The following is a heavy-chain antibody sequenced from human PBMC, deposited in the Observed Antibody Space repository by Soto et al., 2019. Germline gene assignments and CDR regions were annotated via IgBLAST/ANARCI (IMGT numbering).Heavy chain of an antibody. V-gene: IGHV3-48*01. CDR1: GFTFSSYS. D-gene: IGHD4-17*01. J-gene: IGHJ4*02. Sequence: EVQVVESGGGLVQPGGSLRRSCAASGFTFSSYSMNWVRQAPGKGLEWVSYITSSSTTIYYADSVKGRFTISRDNAKNSLYLQMNSLRADDTAVYYCARKHGDKGFDYWGQGTLVTVSS. CDR3: ARKHGDKGFDY. CDR2: ITSSSTTI.